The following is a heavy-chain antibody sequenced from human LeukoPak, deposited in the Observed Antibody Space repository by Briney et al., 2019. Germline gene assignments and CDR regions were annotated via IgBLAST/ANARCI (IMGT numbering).Heavy chain of an antibody. Sequence: HRASVKVSCKASGYTFTSYAIHWVRQAPGQRLEWMGWISAGNGNTKYSQNFQGRVTFISNTSATTAFMELSSLRSEDAAAYYCARDSGSGNNDYWGQGTLVTVSS. J-gene: IGHJ4*02. CDR1: GYTFTSYA. CDR2: ISAGNGNT. CDR3: ARDSGSGNNDY. D-gene: IGHD1-26*01. V-gene: IGHV1-3*01.